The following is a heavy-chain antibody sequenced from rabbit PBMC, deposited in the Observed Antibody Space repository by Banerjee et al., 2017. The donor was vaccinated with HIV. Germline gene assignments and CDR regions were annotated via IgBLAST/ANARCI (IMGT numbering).Heavy chain of an antibody. D-gene: IGHD1-1*01. V-gene: IGHV1S45*01. CDR1: GLDFSSSYW. CDR2: IYTGSSGST. CDR3: ARRDNDGGYHDL. J-gene: IGHJ4*01. Sequence: QEQLVEYGGDLVQPEGSLTLTCKASGLDFSSSYWICWVRQAPGKGLEGIACIYTGSSGSTYYAHWAKGRFTSSKTSSTTVTLQRTSLTAADTATHFCARRDNDGGYHDLWGPGTLVTVS.